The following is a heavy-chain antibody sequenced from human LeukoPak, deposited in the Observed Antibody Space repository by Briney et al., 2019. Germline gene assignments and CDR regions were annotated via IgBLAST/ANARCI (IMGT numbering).Heavy chain of an antibody. D-gene: IGHD2-2*01. J-gene: IGHJ3*02. V-gene: IGHV5-51*01. Sequence: PGESLKISCKGSGYSFTSYWIGWVSQMPGKGLEWMGIIYPGDSDTRYSPSFQGQVTISADKSTSTAFLQWSSLKASDTAMYYCARTSYCSSTSCYGGKNAFDIWGQGTMVSVSS. CDR2: IYPGDSDT. CDR3: ARTSYCSSTSCYGGKNAFDI. CDR1: GYSFTSYW.